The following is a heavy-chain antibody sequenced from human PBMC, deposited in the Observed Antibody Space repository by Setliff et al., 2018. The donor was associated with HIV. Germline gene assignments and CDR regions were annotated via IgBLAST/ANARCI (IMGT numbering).Heavy chain of an antibody. Sequence: PSETLSLTCTVSGGSISSGGYYWSWIRQHPGKGLEWIGYIFYSGSTYYNPSLKSRVTISVDTSKNQFSLKQSSVTAADTAVYYRARGLPYYYDSSGYYYFDYWGQGTLVTVS. D-gene: IGHD3-22*01. CDR2: IFYSGST. CDR1: GGSISSGGYY. CDR3: ARGLPYYYDSSGYYYFDY. V-gene: IGHV4-31*03. J-gene: IGHJ4*02.